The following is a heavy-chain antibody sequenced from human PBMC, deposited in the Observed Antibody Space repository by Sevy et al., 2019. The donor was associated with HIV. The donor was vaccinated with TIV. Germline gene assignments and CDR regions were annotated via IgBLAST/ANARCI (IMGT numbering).Heavy chain of an antibody. CDR3: ARLGIAVAGYFDY. V-gene: IGHV4-38-2*01. CDR2: MYHSGST. CDR1: GYSNSSGFY. D-gene: IGHD6-19*01. J-gene: IGHJ4*02. Sequence: SETLSLTCAVSGYSNSSGFYWGWIRQPPGKGLEWIVLMYHSGSTYYNSSLQSRVTISVDTSKNQFSLELTSVTAADTAVYYCARLGIAVAGYFDYWGQGTLVTVSS.